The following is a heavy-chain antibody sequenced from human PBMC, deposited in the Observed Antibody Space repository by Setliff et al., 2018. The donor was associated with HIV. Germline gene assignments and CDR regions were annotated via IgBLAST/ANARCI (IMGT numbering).Heavy chain of an antibody. CDR1: GGSTSSSSNY. V-gene: IGHV4-39*01. J-gene: IGHJ4*02. D-gene: IGHD3-10*01. CDR3: ARQPLYFGEPYYFDY. CDR2: ISQSGTT. Sequence: PSETLSLTCTVSGGSTSSSSNYWGWIRQPPGKGLEWIGSISQSGTTYYSPSLKNRVTISVDTSRNRFSLKLGSVSASDTANYYCARQPLYFGEPYYFDYWGLGTLVTVSS.